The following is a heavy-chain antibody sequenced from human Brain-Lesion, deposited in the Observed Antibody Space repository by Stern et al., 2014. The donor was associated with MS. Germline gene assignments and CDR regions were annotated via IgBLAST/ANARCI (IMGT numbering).Heavy chain of an antibody. D-gene: IGHD2/OR15-2a*01. V-gene: IGHV3-30*18. J-gene: IGHJ5*02. Sequence: VHLVESGGGVVQPGRPLRLSCVASGFTFGSCAMHWVRQAPGKGVEWVAGVSYDGSNKYYADSVKGRFTISRDNSQNTLYMQMSSLRPEDTAVYYCAKDRQYLTYFFDHWGQGSLVTVSS. CDR2: VSYDGSNK. CDR1: GFTFGSCA. CDR3: AKDRQYLTYFFDH.